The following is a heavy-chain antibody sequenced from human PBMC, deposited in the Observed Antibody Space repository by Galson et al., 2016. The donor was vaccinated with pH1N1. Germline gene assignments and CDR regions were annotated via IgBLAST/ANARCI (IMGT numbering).Heavy chain of an antibody. V-gene: IGHV1-46*01. J-gene: IGHJ3*01. CDR1: GNRFTAYY. D-gene: IGHD1-14*01. Sequence: SVKASCKASGNRFTAYYFHWVRQAPGQGLEWMGIIDPGIGSTNFAERFQGRVTMTRDVSTSTVYRSMASLTSDDTAMYYCVGIKGGVFDVWGQGTMVTVSS. CDR3: VGIKGGVFDV. CDR2: IDPGIGST.